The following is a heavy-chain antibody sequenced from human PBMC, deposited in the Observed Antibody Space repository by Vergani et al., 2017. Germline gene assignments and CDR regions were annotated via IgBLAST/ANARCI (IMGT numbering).Heavy chain of an antibody. J-gene: IGHJ2*01. V-gene: IGHV4-61*01. Sequence: QVQLQESGPGLVKPSETLSLTCTVSGCSVSSGSYYWSWIRQPPGKGLEWIGYIYYSGSTNYNPSLKSRVTISVDTSKNQFSLKLSSVTAADTAVYYCARDQNYYDSSGYYRGYFDLWGRGTLVTVSS. CDR2: IYYSGST. CDR1: GCSVSSGSYY. CDR3: ARDQNYYDSSGYYRGYFDL. D-gene: IGHD3-22*01.